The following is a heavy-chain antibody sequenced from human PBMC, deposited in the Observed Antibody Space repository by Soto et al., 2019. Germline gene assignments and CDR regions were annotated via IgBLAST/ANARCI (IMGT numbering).Heavy chain of an antibody. CDR1: GFTLSSYV. V-gene: IGHV3-23*01. J-gene: IGHJ4*02. D-gene: IGHD1-26*01. CDR2: ISAGSGST. CDR3: SKGWGDY. Sequence: EVRLLESGGGLVEPGGSLRLSCVASGFTLSSYVTSWVRQAPGKGLEWVSGISAGSGSTHYADSVKGRFTISRDDSKNTLDLQMNVLRVEDTALYYCSKGWGDYWGQGTVVTVSS.